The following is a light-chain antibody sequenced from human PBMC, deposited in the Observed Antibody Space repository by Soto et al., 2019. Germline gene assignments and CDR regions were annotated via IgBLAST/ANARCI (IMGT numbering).Light chain of an antibody. J-gene: IGKJ4*01. Sequence: DVQMTQSPSSLSAFVGDRVTITCRASQGIAPCLAWFQQKPGNAPKLLIYATSTLQSGVPSRFSGSGPATDFTLTINSLQPEDVGPYYCRTYHRARLTFGGGTKVEIK. CDR1: QGIAPC. CDR2: ATS. V-gene: IGKV1-27*01. CDR3: RTYHRARLT.